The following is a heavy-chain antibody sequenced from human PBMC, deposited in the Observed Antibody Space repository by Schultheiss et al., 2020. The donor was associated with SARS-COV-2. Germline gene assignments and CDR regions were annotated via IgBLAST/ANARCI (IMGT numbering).Heavy chain of an antibody. V-gene: IGHV3-30*04. CDR2: ISYDGSNK. Sequence: GGSLRLSCAASGFTFSSYAMHWVRQAPGKGLEWVAVISYDGSNKYYADSVKGRFTISRDNSKNTLYLQMNSLRAEDTAVYYCAREGNWNDLDYWGQGTLVTVSS. J-gene: IGHJ4*02. D-gene: IGHD1-1*01. CDR1: GFTFSSYA. CDR3: AREGNWNDLDY.